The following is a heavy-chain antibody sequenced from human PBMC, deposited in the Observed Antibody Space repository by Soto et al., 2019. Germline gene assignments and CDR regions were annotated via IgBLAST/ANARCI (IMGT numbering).Heavy chain of an antibody. CDR2: IKRKTDGGTT. CDR3: TTHDFWSGYTDY. Sequence: GGSLRLSCAASGFTFSNSWMSWVRQAPGKGLEWVGRIKRKTDGGTTDYAAPVKGRFTISRDDSKSTLYLQMNSLKTEDTAVYYCTTHDFWSGYTDYWGQGTLVTVSS. CDR1: GFTFSNSW. V-gene: IGHV3-15*01. J-gene: IGHJ4*02. D-gene: IGHD3-3*01.